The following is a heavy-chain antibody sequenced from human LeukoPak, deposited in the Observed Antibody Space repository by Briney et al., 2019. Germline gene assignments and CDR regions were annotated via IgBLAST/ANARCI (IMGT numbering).Heavy chain of an antibody. CDR1: GFTFSGSA. CDR2: IWYDGSNA. Sequence: GGSLKLSCAASGFTFSGSAMHWVRQAPGKGLEWVAVIWYDGSNAYYADSMKCRFTISRDNSKNTLYLEMNSMRAEDTAVYYCARGGQTEDCTNGVCYAFDIWGQGTVVTVSS. D-gene: IGHD2-8*01. J-gene: IGHJ3*02. CDR3: ARGGQTEDCTNGVCYAFDI. V-gene: IGHV3-33*08.